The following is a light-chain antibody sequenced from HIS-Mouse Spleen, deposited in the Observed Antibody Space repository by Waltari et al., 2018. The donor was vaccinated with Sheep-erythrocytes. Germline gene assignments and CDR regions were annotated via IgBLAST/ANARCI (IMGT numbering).Light chain of an antibody. CDR2: QDS. Sequence: SYELTQPPSVSVSPGQTASITCSGDKLGDKYACWYQQKPGQSPVLVIYQDSKRTSGIPGRFSGCNSGNTATLTISGTQAMDEADYYCQAWDSSTAVFGGGTKLTVL. J-gene: IGLJ2*01. CDR1: KLGDKY. CDR3: QAWDSSTAV. V-gene: IGLV3-1*01.